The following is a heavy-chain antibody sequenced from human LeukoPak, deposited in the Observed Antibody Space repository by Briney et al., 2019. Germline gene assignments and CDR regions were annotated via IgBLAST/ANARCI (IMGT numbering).Heavy chain of an antibody. CDR1: GFTFSSYT. CDR3: ANQLCGYSWGVMDD. V-gene: IGHV3-23*01. J-gene: IGHJ4*02. D-gene: IGHD3-16*01. Sequence: GGSLRLSCAASGFTFSSYTMTWVRQAPGKGLEWVSSISGGGDPTYYADSVKGRFTISRDNSKKTLFLQMNSLRAEDTAVYFCANQLCGYSWGVMDDWGQGTLVTVSS. CDR2: ISGGGDPT.